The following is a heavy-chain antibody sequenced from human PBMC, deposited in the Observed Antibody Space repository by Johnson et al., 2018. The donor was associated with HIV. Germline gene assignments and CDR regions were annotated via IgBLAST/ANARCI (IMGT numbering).Heavy chain of an antibody. CDR3: ARAGDYDVLTGSLLSGTFDV. CDR1: GFIFSSYD. V-gene: IGHV3-13*01. J-gene: IGHJ3*01. CDR2: IGSSGDT. D-gene: IGHD3-9*01. Sequence: VQLVESGGGLVQPGGSLRLSCAASGFIFSSYDMHWVRQTTGKGLEWISGIGSSGDTFYPGSVKGRFTISRANAKNSLYLQMNSLRAGDTGVYYCARAGDYDVLTGSLLSGTFDVWGQGTMVTVSS.